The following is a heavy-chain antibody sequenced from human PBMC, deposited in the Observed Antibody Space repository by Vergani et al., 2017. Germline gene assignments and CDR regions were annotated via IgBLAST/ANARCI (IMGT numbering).Heavy chain of an antibody. CDR1: GFTFSDYD. D-gene: IGHD2-8*01. Sequence: QVQLVESGGGLVKPGGSLRLSCAASGFTFSDYDMSWIRQAPGKGLEWVSYISSSGSTIYYADSVKGRFTISRDNAKNTLYLQMNSLRAEDTAVYYCARIMVYAMFFLSRIDPWGQGTLVTVSS. V-gene: IGHV3-11*01. J-gene: IGHJ5*02. CDR3: ARIMVYAMFFLSRIDP. CDR2: ISSSGSTI.